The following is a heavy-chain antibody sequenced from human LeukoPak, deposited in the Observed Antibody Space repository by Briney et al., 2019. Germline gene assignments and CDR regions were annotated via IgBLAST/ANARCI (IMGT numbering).Heavy chain of an antibody. Sequence: PSETLSLTCAVYGVSFSVYYWSWIRQPPGKGLEGFGEINHSGSANYNPSLKSLLTISVDPFNNQFSQTLSSVTAPGTRLYHCPRSRSRVVPAVTFDYWGQGTLVTVHS. CDR3: PRSRSRVVPAVTFDY. J-gene: IGHJ4*02. CDR2: INHSGSA. CDR1: GVSFSVYY. V-gene: IGHV4-34*01. D-gene: IGHD2-2*01.